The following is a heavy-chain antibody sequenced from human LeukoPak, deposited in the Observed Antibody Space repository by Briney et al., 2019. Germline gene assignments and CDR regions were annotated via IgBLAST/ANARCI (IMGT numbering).Heavy chain of an antibody. J-gene: IGHJ4*02. V-gene: IGHV1-2*06. Sequence: ASVKVSCKASGYTFTGYYMHWVRQAPGQGLVWMGRINPNSGGTNYAQKFQIRVTMTRVTSLSIAYMELSRLRSDVTSVDDCARRYYYDSSGYLRYFDYWGQGTLVTVSS. CDR2: INPNSGGT. CDR1: GYTFTGYY. D-gene: IGHD3-22*01. CDR3: ARRYYYDSSGYLRYFDY.